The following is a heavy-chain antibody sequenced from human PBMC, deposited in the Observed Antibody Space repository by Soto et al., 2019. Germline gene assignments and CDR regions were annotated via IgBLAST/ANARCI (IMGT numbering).Heavy chain of an antibody. Sequence: SETLSLTCTVSGGSISSGDYYWSWIRQPPGKGLEWIGYIYYSGSTYYNPSLKSRVTISVDTSKNQFSLKLSSVTAADTAVYYCAGRFLGRSSIFDYWGQGTLVTVSS. V-gene: IGHV4-30-4*01. D-gene: IGHD2-21*01. J-gene: IGHJ4*02. CDR2: IYYSGST. CDR3: AGRFLGRSSIFDY. CDR1: GGSISSGDYY.